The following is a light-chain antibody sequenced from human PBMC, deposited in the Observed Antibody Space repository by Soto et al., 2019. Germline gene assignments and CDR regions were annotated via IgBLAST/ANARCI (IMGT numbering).Light chain of an antibody. J-gene: IGKJ1*01. CDR3: QQYNNPST. CDR2: GAS. V-gene: IGKV3-15*01. CDR1: QSVSSN. Sequence: EIVMTQSPATLSVSPGERATLSCRASQSVSSNLAWYQQKPGQAPRLLIYGASTRATGIPARFSGSGSGTDFTLTITSLQSEDFAVYYCQQYNNPSTLGQGTKVDIK.